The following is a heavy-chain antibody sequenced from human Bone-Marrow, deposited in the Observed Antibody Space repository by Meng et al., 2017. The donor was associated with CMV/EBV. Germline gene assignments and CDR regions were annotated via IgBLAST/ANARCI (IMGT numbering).Heavy chain of an antibody. CDR1: GYTFTGYY. CDR2: INPNRGDT. V-gene: IGHV1-2*02. CDR3: ARDGAARGARDWFDP. Sequence: ASVKVSCKASGYTFTGYYMHWVRQAPGQGLEWMGWINPNRGDTNYAQRFQGRVTMTRDTSISTAYMELNGLRSDDTAVYYCARDGAARGARDWFDPWGQGTLVTVSS. D-gene: IGHD1-26*01. J-gene: IGHJ5*02.